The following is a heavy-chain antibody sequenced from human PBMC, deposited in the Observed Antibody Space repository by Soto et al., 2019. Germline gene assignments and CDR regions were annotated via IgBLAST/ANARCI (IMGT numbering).Heavy chain of an antibody. CDR1: GFSFSSYG. D-gene: IGHD1-1*01. CDR2: TTYDGGIK. Sequence: PGESLKISCAASGFSFSSYGMQWVRQAPGKGLQWVAATTYDGGIKHYEDSVKGRFTISRDNSKDTLYLQMNSLRVEDTATYYCAGALENPYFYYGLDVWGQGTTVTVSS. CDR3: AGALENPYFYYGLDV. V-gene: IGHV3-30*03. J-gene: IGHJ6*02.